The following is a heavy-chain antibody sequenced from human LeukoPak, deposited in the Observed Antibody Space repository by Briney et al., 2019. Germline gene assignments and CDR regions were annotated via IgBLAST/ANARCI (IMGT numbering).Heavy chain of an antibody. Sequence: ASVKVSCKASGYTFTGYYMHWVRQAPGQGLEWMGWINPNSGGTNYARKFQGRVTMTRDTSISTAYMELSRLRSDDTAVYYCARLGYYDSSGYYPYYFDYWGQGTLVTVSS. CDR2: INPNSGGT. CDR3: ARLGYYDSSGYYPYYFDY. V-gene: IGHV1-2*02. J-gene: IGHJ4*02. CDR1: GYTFTGYY. D-gene: IGHD3-22*01.